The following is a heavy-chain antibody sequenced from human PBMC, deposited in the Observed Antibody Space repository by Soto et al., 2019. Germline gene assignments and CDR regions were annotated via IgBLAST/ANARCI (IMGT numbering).Heavy chain of an antibody. D-gene: IGHD3-22*01. CDR3: ARDSKDDSSGYYAGFDY. CDR2: IYYDGSNK. V-gene: IGHV3-33*01. J-gene: IGHJ4*02. CDR1: G. Sequence: GMDCVRQAPGKGLEWVAAIYYDGSNKYYADSVRGRFTISRDNFKNTLYLHMNSLRAEDTAVYYCARDSKDDSSGYYAGFDYWGQGTLVTVSS.